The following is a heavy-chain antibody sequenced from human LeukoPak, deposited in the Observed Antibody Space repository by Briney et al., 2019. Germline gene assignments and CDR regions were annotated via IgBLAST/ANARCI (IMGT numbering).Heavy chain of an antibody. V-gene: IGHV1-69*04. CDR2: IIPILGIA. J-gene: IGHJ1*01. CDR3: ARDKAVTTELTQYFHH. CDR1: GGTFSSYA. D-gene: IGHD4-11*01. Sequence: SVKVSCKASGGTFSSYAISWVRQAPGQGLEWMGRIIPILGIANYAQKFQFRVTMTTDTSTSTAYMELRSLTSDDTAVYYCARDKAVTTELTQYFHHWGQGTLVTVSS.